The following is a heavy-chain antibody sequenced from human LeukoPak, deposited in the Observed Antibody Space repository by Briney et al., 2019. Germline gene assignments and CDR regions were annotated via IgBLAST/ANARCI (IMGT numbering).Heavy chain of an antibody. CDR3: AGGDYGFSSGRNWFDP. CDR2: ISYTGST. D-gene: IGHD3-3*01. J-gene: IGHJ5*02. V-gene: IGHV4-59*01. CDR1: GGSFSGYY. Sequence: SETLSLTCAVYGGSFSGYYWSWIRQPPGKGLEWIGYISYTGSTNYNPSLKSRVTISVDTSKNHFSLKLNSVTAADTAVYYCAGGDYGFSSGRNWFDPWGQGTLVTVSS.